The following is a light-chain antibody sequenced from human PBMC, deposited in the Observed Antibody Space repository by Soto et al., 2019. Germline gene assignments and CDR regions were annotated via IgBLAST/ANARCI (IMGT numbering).Light chain of an antibody. CDR3: QQYNSYPWS. V-gene: IGKV3-20*01. Sequence: EIVLTQSPGTLSLSPGERATLSCRASQRVSSSYLAWFQQRPGQAPRLLIYGASSRATGIADRFSGSGSGPDFTLSISSLQPDDFATYYSQQYNSYPWSFGEGTKVEIK. CDR1: QRVSSSY. J-gene: IGKJ1*01. CDR2: GAS.